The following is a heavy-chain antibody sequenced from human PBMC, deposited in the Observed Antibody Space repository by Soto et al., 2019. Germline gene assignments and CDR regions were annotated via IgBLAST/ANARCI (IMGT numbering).Heavy chain of an antibody. V-gene: IGHV1-18*01. CDR2: ISAYNGNT. CDR1: GYAFTSYG. Sequence: ASVKVSCKASGYAFTSYGISWVRQAPGQGLEWMGWISAYNGNTNYAQKLQGSVTMTTDTSTSTAYMELRSLRSDDTAVYYCAREGYCSSTSCYVSPDDYWGQGTLVTVSS. CDR3: AREGYCSSTSCYVSPDDY. D-gene: IGHD2-2*01. J-gene: IGHJ4*02.